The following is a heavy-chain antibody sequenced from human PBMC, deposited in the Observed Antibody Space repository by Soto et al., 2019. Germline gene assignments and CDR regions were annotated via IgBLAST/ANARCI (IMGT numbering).Heavy chain of an antibody. J-gene: IGHJ6*02. D-gene: IGHD3-3*01. CDR1: GFTFSSYG. CDR3: AKRRTYYDFWNGSSYYYGMDV. Sequence: GGSLRLSCAASGFTFSSYGMHWVRQAPGKGLEWVAVISYDGSNKYYADSVKGRFTISRDNSKNTLYLQMNSLRAEDTAVYYCAKRRTYYDFWNGSSYYYGMDVWGQGTTVTVSS. V-gene: IGHV3-30*18. CDR2: ISYDGSNK.